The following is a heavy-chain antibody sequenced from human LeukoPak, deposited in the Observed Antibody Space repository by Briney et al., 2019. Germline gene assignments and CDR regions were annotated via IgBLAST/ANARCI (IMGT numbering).Heavy chain of an antibody. CDR2: IIPILDTI. CDR1: GGTFSSYA. J-gene: IGHJ2*01. V-gene: IGHV1-69*13. Sequence: ASVKVSCKASGGTFSSYAISWVRQAPGQGLEWMGGIIPILDTIKYARKFQGRVATTADESTSTAYMELSSLRSEDTAVYYCASSYCGGDCYSFNWYFDLWGRGTLVTVSS. D-gene: IGHD2-21*02. CDR3: ASSYCGGDCYSFNWYFDL.